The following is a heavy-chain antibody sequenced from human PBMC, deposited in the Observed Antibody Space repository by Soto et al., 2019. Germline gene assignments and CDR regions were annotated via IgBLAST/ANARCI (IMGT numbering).Heavy chain of an antibody. CDR2: IYSSGST. V-gene: IGHV4-61*01. J-gene: IGHJ4*02. D-gene: IGHD5-12*01. CDR1: DGSVSSGSYY. CDR3: ARDALALFDS. Sequence: SETLSLTCTVSDGSVSSGSYYWTWIRQPPGKGMEWIGYIYSSGSTLYNPSLKSRVLISVDTSMNQFSLKLSSVTAADTAVYYCARDALALFDSWGQGTLVTVSS.